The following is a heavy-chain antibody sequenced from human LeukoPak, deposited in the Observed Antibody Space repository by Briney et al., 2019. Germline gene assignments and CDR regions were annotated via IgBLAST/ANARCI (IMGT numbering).Heavy chain of an antibody. CDR2: ISPDGSDK. Sequence: PGGSLRLSCAASGFSFSGYWMRWVRQAPGKGLEWVANISPDGSDKYYMDSVRGRFTISRDNAKDSLYLQMNSLRAEDTAVYFCARVQAAVLGVFDYFDYWGQGTLVTVSS. CDR1: GFSFSGYW. D-gene: IGHD3-3*02. J-gene: IGHJ4*02. V-gene: IGHV3-7*01. CDR3: ARVQAAVLGVFDYFDY.